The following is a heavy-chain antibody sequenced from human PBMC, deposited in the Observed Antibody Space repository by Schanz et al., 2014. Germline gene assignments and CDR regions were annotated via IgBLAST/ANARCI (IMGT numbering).Heavy chain of an antibody. V-gene: IGHV3-74*01. CDR1: GFTFSSYR. J-gene: IGHJ4*02. Sequence: EVQLVESGGGFVQPGGSLRLSCAASGFTFSSYRMNWVRQVPGKGLVWASRFNSDGSCTTYADSVKGRFTISRDNAKNSLYLQMNSLRAEDTAVYYCARARELLRGQYYFDYWGQGSLVTVSS. D-gene: IGHD1-26*01. CDR2: FNSDGSCT. CDR3: ARARELLRGQYYFDY.